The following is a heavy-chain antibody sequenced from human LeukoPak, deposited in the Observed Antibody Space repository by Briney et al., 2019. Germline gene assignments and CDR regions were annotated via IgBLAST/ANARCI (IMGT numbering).Heavy chain of an antibody. D-gene: IGHD4-17*01. V-gene: IGHV1-2*06. CDR2: INPNNGAT. Sequence: GASVKVSCKASGYTFTGYYMHWVRQAPGQGPEWMGRINPNNGATNYAQKLQGRVTITGDTSISTAYMELSSLRSDDTAVYYCAATLTVTTGSSYYGLDVWGQGTTVTVSS. CDR1: GYTFTGYY. J-gene: IGHJ6*02. CDR3: AATLTVTTGSSYYGLDV.